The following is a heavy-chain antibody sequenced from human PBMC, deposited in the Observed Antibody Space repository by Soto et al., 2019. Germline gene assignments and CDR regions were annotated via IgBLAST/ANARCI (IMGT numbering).Heavy chain of an antibody. Sequence: QVQLVESGGGVVQPGRSLRLSCAASGFTFSSYAMHWVRQAPGKGLEWVAVISYDGSNKYYADSVKGRFTISRDNSKNTLYLQMNSLRAEDTAVYYRARDLGYNYYDSSGPGGYWGQGTLVTVSS. CDR1: GFTFSSYA. J-gene: IGHJ4*02. CDR2: ISYDGSNK. CDR3: ARDLGYNYYDSSGPGGY. D-gene: IGHD3-22*01. V-gene: IGHV3-30-3*01.